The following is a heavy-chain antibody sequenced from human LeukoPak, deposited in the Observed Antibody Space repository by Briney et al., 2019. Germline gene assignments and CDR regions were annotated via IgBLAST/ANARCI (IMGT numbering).Heavy chain of an antibody. J-gene: IGHJ6*03. V-gene: IGHV3-48*04. CDR1: GFTFSSYS. Sequence: GGSLRLSCAASGFTFSSYSMNWVRQAPGKGLEWVSYISSSSSTIYYADSVKGRFTISRDNAKNSLYLQMNSLRAEDTAVYYCARRWNSSSSYYYYYYMDVWGKGTTVTVSS. CDR3: ARRWNSSSSYYYYYYMDV. CDR2: ISSSSSTI. D-gene: IGHD6-6*01.